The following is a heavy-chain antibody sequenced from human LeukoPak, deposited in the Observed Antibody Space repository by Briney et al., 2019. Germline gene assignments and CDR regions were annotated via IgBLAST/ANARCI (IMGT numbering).Heavy chain of an antibody. CDR3: ARGHRTSLDYYDSSGYSPPDY. Sequence: ASVKVSCQASGYTFTSYGISWVRQAPGQGLEWMGWISAYNGNTNYAQKLQGRVTMTTDTSTSTAYMELRSLRSDDTAVYYCARGHRTSLDYYDSSGYSPPDYWGQGTLVTVSS. CDR2: ISAYNGNT. V-gene: IGHV1-18*01. CDR1: GYTFTSYG. D-gene: IGHD3-22*01. J-gene: IGHJ4*02.